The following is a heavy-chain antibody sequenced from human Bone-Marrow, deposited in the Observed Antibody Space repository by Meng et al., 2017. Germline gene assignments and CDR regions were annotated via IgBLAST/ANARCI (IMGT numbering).Heavy chain of an antibody. J-gene: IGHJ4*02. Sequence: SVKVSCKAPGGIFRSSVVGWVRQAPGQGLEWMGGINGVYGTTNYAQKFQGRVTITTDESTSTVYMELARLTSEDTAVYFCARKAGNCITINCYSMDYWGQGTLVTVSS. V-gene: IGHV1-69*05. D-gene: IGHD1-20*01. CDR2: INGVYGTT. CDR3: ARKAGNCITINCYSMDY. CDR1: GGIFRSSV.